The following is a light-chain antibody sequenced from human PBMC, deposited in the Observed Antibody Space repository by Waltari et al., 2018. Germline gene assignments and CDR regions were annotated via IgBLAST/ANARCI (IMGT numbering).Light chain of an antibody. J-gene: IGKJ1*01. CDR2: EAS. CDR1: QSIRRY. V-gene: IGKV3-20*01. CDR3: QNYERLPAT. Sequence: EIVLPQPQGPWPLSPGERPTLSCRASQSIRRYLVWYQQKPGQAPRLLIYEASRRATGIPDRFSGSGSGTDFSLTISRLEPEDFAVYYCQNYERLPATFGQGTKVEIK.